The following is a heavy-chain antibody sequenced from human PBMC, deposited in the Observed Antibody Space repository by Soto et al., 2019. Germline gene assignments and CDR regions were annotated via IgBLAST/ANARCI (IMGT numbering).Heavy chain of an antibody. CDR2: ISGSGGST. J-gene: IGHJ3*02. Sequence: PGGSLRLSCAASGFTFSSYAMSWVRQAPGKGLEWVSAISGSGGSTYYADSVKGRFTISRDNSKNTLYLQMNSLRAEDTAVYYCARSGRPLGAFYIWGQGTMVTVSS. CDR1: GFTFSSYA. CDR3: ARSGRPLGAFYI. V-gene: IGHV3-23*01.